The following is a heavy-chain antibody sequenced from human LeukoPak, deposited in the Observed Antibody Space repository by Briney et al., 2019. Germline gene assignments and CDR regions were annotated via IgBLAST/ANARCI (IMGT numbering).Heavy chain of an antibody. D-gene: IGHD6-13*01. V-gene: IGHV3-7*01. CDR3: ARDRGAIVAAAGARDY. J-gene: IGHJ4*02. CDR1: GFTFSSYW. Sequence: GGSLRLSCAASGFTFSSYWMSWVRQAPGKGLEWVANIKQDGSEKCYVDSVKGRFTISIDNAKNSLYLQMNSLRAEDTAVYYCARDRGAIVAAAGARDYWGQGTLVTVSS. CDR2: IKQDGSEK.